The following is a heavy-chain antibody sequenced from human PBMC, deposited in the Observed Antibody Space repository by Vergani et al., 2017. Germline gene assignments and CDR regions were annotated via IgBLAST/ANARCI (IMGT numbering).Heavy chain of an antibody. Sequence: QVQLVQSGAEVKKPGSSVKVSCKASGGTFSSYAISWVRQAPGQGLEWMGRIIPIFGTANYAQKFQGRVTITADESTSTAYMELSSLRSEDTAVYYGARVVLWDYGDYGDAFDIWGQGTMVTVSS. J-gene: IGHJ3*02. CDR1: GGTFSSYA. V-gene: IGHV1-69*18. CDR2: IIPIFGTA. CDR3: ARVVLWDYGDYGDAFDI. D-gene: IGHD4-17*01.